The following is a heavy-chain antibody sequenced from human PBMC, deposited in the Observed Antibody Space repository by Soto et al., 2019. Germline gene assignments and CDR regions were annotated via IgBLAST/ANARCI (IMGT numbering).Heavy chain of an antibody. CDR2: LDGAGGST. D-gene: IGHD3-10*01. V-gene: IGHV3-23*01. CDR3: TAPRDEYGSGVSWFTYGMDI. Sequence: GGSLRLSCLASGFTFSDYAMTWVRHVPGRGLEWVASLDGAGGSTYYADSVRGRFTISRDNSQNTLFLQMKRLTVDDTAIYYCTAPRDEYGSGVSWFTYGMDIWGQGTTVTV. CDR1: GFTFSDYA. J-gene: IGHJ6*02.